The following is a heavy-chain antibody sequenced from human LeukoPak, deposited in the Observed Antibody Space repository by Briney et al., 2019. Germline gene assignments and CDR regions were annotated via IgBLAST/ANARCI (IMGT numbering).Heavy chain of an antibody. V-gene: IGHV1-24*01. D-gene: IGHD6-13*01. Sequence: ASVKVSCKVSGYTLTELSMHWVRQAPGKGLEWMGGFDPEDGETIYAQKFQGRVTMTEDTSTDTAYIELSSLRSEDTAVYYCATDRYSSSWYNYWGQGTLVTVSS. CDR3: ATDRYSSSWYNY. J-gene: IGHJ4*02. CDR2: FDPEDGET. CDR1: GYTLTELS.